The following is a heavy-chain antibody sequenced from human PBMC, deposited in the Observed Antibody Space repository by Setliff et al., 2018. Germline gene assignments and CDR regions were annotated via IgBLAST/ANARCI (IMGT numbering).Heavy chain of an antibody. CDR3: ARGNPAERYEY. CDR1: GYTFTSYD. V-gene: IGHV1-8*02. Sequence: ASVKVSCKASGYTFTSYDINWVRQATGQGLEWMGWMNPNSGNTGYAQKFQGRLTVTTDTSTSTAYMELSSLRFDDTAVYYCARGNPAERYEYWGQGTLVTVSS. CDR2: MNPNSGNT. J-gene: IGHJ1*01. D-gene: IGHD5-12*01.